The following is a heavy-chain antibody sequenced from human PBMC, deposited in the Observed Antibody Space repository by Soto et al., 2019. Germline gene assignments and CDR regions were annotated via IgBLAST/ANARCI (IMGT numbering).Heavy chain of an antibody. D-gene: IGHD1-26*01. V-gene: IGHV1-18*01. CDR3: ARDRSTSDY. Sequence: QVQLVQSGAELKEPGASVTVSCKASGYTFTSYGISWVRQAPGQGLEWMGWISAYNGDTNYAQKLQGRVTMTIDTSTRTVYVGLRSLTSDVTAVYYCARDRSTSDYWGQGTLVTVSS. CDR2: ISAYNGDT. CDR1: GYTFTSYG. J-gene: IGHJ4*02.